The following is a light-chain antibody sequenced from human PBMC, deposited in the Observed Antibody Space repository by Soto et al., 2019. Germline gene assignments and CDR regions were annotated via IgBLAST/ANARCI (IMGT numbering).Light chain of an antibody. CDR1: RSVLYKSNNKNH. V-gene: IGKV4-1*01. J-gene: IGKJ4*01. Sequence: DIVMTQSPDSLAVSLGERATMNCKCSRSVLYKSNNKNHLAWYQQKPGQPPQLIIYWASTRESGVPERFSGSESGTDFTLTISSLEAEDVSFYWCQQYFDVPFTFGGGTKVE. CDR2: WAS. CDR3: QQYFDVPFT.